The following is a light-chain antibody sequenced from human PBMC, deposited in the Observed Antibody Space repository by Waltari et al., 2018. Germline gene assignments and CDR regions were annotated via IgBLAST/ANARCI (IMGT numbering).Light chain of an antibody. CDR3: QIYDGYSGT. Sequence: QMTQSPSTLSASVGDRVTVTCRASQNVGTSLACYQQKPGKAPKILIYEASTLQNGVPSRFSGEGSGTEFTLTVSSLQPDDFATYYCQIYDGYSGTFGQGTRVEIK. CDR2: EAS. J-gene: IGKJ1*01. V-gene: IGKV1-5*03. CDR1: QNVGTS.